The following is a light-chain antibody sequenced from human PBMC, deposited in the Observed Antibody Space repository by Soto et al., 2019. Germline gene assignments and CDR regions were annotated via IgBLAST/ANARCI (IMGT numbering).Light chain of an antibody. J-gene: IGLJ2*01. Sequence: QSVLSQPPSASGTPGQRVTISCSGSRSNIGSNTVNWYRQLPGTAPKLLMYSNNQRPSGVSDRFSGSKSGTSASLAVRGLQSDDEADYYCATWDDSLTGHVVFGGGTKLTVL. CDR3: ATWDDSLTGHVV. CDR2: SNN. CDR1: RSNIGSNT. V-gene: IGLV1-44*01.